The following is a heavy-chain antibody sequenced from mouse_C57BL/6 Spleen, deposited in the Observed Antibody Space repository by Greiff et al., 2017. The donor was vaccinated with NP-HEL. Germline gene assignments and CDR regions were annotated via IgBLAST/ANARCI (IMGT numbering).Heavy chain of an antibody. CDR3: ARGNYGSSYDY. V-gene: IGHV1-80*01. CDR2: IYTGDGDT. Sequence: VKLMESGAELVKPGASVKISCKASGYAFSSYWMNWVKQRPGKGLEWIGQIYTGDGDTNYNGKFKGKATLTADKSSSTAYMQLSSLTSEDSAVYFCARGNYGSSYDYWGQGTTLTVSS. J-gene: IGHJ2*01. CDR1: GYAFSSYW. D-gene: IGHD1-1*01.